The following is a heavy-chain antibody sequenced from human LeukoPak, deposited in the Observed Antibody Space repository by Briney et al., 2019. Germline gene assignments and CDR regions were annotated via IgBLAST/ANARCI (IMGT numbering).Heavy chain of an antibody. CDR2: ITDSGTT. Sequence: GGSLRLSCAASGFPFTKAWMTRVRQAPGKGLEWVGTITDSGTTGYAASVKGRFTISRDDSQSTLQMNSLKTEDTGVYYCTWIPFDHWGQGTLVTVSS. CDR3: TWIPFDH. CDR1: GFPFTKAW. J-gene: IGHJ4*02. V-gene: IGHV3-15*01. D-gene: IGHD5-12*01.